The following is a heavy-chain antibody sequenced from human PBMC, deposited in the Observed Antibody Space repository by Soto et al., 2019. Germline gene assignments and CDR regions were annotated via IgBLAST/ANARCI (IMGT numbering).Heavy chain of an antibody. Sequence: PGGSLRLSCTASGLTFSNYAMTWVRQAPGKGLEWVSGIGGSGGSTYYADSVKGRFTMSRDNSKNTVYLQMNSLRAEDTAVYYCAKVGELSLYTISGAFDIWGQGTMVTVSS. CDR1: GLTFSNYA. CDR2: IGGSGGST. D-gene: IGHD3-16*02. V-gene: IGHV3-23*01. CDR3: AKVGELSLYTISGAFDI. J-gene: IGHJ3*02.